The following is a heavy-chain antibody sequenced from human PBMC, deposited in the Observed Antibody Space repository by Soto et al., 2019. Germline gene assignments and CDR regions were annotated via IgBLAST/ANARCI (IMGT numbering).Heavy chain of an antibody. CDR3: ALGNVDVDTAMVTTYYYYYGMDV. Sequence: GASVQVSCKASGYTFSSYAISWVRQAPGQGLEWKGGIIPNFGTANYAQKLQGRVTITADESTSTAYMELSSLRSEDTAVYYCALGNVDVDTAMVTTYYYYYGMDVWGQGTTVTVSS. J-gene: IGHJ6*02. V-gene: IGHV1-69*13. CDR1: GYTFSSYA. D-gene: IGHD5-18*01. CDR2: IIPNFGTA.